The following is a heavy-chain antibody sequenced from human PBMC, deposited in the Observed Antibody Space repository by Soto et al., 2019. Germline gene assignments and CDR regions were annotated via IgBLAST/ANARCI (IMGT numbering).Heavy chain of an antibody. J-gene: IGHJ4*02. CDR1: GNSFSTHG. V-gene: IGHV1-69*01. CDR2: IVAFFATS. Sequence: QVQLVQSGAEVRRPGSSVRVSCKACGNSFSTHGVSWVRQAPGQGLEWVGGIVAFFATSKYAQKLQGRMTITADESTGTAYLDMSSLRSEDTAIYYCASTTYFCDGSCMYHFEQWGQGTLVTVSS. CDR3: ASTTYFCDGSCMYHFEQ. D-gene: IGHD2-15*01.